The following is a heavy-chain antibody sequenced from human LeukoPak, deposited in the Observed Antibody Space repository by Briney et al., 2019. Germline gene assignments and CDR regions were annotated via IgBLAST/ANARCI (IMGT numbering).Heavy chain of an antibody. J-gene: IGHJ4*02. CDR1: GFTFGKYW. CDR2: IKLDGSEK. V-gene: IGHV3-7*03. CDR3: ARDQYDTWSRRGNFDS. D-gene: IGHD3-3*01. Sequence: GGSLRLSCVASGFTFGKYWISWVRQAPGKGLEWVANIKLDGSEKNYVDSVKGRFTISRDNTKNSLYLQMNSLRVEDTAVFYCARDQYDTWSRRGNFDSWGQGTLVIVSS.